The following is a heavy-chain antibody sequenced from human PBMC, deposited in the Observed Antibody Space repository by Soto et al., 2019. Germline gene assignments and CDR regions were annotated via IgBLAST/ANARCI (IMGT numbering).Heavy chain of an antibody. CDR1: GFTFTTYD. CDR2: MNPYTGNT. Sequence: ASVKVSCKASGFTFTTYDFNWVRQATGQGLEWMGWMNPYTGNTGYAQKFRGRITMTSNTSINTAYLELSSLRSEDTAVYYCARRKERSGPHYFDYWGQGSLVTVSS. J-gene: IGHJ4*02. V-gene: IGHV1-8*01. CDR3: ARRKERSGPHYFDY. D-gene: IGHD6-25*01.